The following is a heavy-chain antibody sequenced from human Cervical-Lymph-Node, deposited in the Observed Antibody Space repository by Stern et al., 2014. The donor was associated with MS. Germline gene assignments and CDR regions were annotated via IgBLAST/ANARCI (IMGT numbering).Heavy chain of an antibody. Sequence: EVQLVESGGGLVQPGGSLRLSCAASGFTFSSYSMNWVRQAPGKGLEWVSSISSSSSYIYYADSVKGRFTISRDNAKNSLYLQMNSLRAEDTAVYYCARDEAYYGMDVWGQGTTVTVSS. J-gene: IGHJ6*02. CDR3: ARDEAYYGMDV. CDR1: GFTFSSYS. CDR2: ISSSSSYI. V-gene: IGHV3-21*01.